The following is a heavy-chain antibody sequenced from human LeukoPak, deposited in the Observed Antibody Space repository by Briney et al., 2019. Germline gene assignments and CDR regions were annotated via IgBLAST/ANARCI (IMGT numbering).Heavy chain of an antibody. CDR3: AKLNDILNNYHGMDV. Sequence: GGSLRLSCAASGVTFSSYAMSWVRQAPGKGLEWVSGISGSGGSTYYADSVKGRFTISRDNSKNTLYLQMNSLRAEDTAVYYCAKLNDILNNYHGMDVWGQGTTVTVSS. CDR1: GVTFSSYA. D-gene: IGHD3-9*01. J-gene: IGHJ6*02. CDR2: ISGSGGST. V-gene: IGHV3-23*01.